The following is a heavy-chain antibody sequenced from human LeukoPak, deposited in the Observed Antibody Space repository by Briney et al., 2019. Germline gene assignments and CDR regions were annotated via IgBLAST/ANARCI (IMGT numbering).Heavy chain of an antibody. CDR1: GGSISGYY. D-gene: IGHD6-13*01. J-gene: IGHJ4*02. CDR3: ATGYSSTWYYFDY. Sequence: PSETLSLTCTVSGGSISGYYWSWIRQPPGKGLEWIGYIYYSGSTNYNPSLKSRVTISADTSKDQFSLKLASVTAADTAVYYCATGYSSTWYYFDYWGQGTLVTVSS. V-gene: IGHV4-59*01. CDR2: IYYSGST.